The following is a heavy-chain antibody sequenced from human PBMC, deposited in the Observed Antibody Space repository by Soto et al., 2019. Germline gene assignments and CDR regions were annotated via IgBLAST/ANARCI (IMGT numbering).Heavy chain of an antibody. J-gene: IGHJ4*02. CDR1: GFTFSSYA. Sequence: GGSLRLSCAASGFTFSSYAMSWVRQAPGKGLEWVSAISGSGGSTYYADSVKGRFTISRDNSKNTLYLQMNSLRAEDTAVYYCAKDLVIQLWLPVDYFDYWGQGTLVTVSS. D-gene: IGHD5-18*01. CDR3: AKDLVIQLWLPVDYFDY. CDR2: ISGSGGST. V-gene: IGHV3-23*01.